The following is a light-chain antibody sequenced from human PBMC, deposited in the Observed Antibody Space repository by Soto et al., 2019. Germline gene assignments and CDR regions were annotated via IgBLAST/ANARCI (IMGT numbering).Light chain of an antibody. V-gene: IGKV3-15*01. Sequence: EIILTQSPASLSVSPGERATLSCRASQSVNNNLAWYQQKRGQAPRLLIYGASTRATGIPGTFRGSESATEFTLTITSLQSEDFVVDCCQQYNNWPPDTCGQGNKLESK. CDR2: GAS. CDR1: QSVNNN. CDR3: QQYNNWPPDT. J-gene: IGKJ2*01.